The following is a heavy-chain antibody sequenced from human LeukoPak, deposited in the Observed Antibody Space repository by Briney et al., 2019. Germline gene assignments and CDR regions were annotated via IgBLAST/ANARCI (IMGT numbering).Heavy chain of an antibody. CDR2: ISGSGGST. CDR1: GFTFSSYA. J-gene: IGHJ4*02. Sequence: GGSLRLSCAASGFTFSSYAMSWVRQAPGKGLEWVSAISGSGGSTYYADSVKGRFTISRDNSKNTLYLQVNSLRAEDTAVYYCAMLASQYLTSWFDYWGQGTLVTVSS. D-gene: IGHD2/OR15-2a*01. V-gene: IGHV3-23*01. CDR3: AMLASQYLTSWFDY.